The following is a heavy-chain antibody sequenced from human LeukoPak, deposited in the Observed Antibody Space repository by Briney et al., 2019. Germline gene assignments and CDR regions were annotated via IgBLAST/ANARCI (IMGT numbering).Heavy chain of an antibody. CDR1: GYTFTGYY. Sequence: ASVKVSCKASGYTFTGYYMHWVRQAPGQGLEWMGWINPNSGGTNYAQEFQGRVTMTRDTSISTAYMELSRLTSDDTAVYYCASLMALPGTSYYGVDVWGQGTTVAVSS. D-gene: IGHD6-13*01. CDR3: ASLMALPGTSYYGVDV. J-gene: IGHJ6*02. CDR2: INPNSGGT. V-gene: IGHV1-2*02.